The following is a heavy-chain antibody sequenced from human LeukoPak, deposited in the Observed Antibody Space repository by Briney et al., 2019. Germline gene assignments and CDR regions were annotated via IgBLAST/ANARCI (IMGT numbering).Heavy chain of an antibody. CDR3: ARGAMKDSSAYYPSFDP. V-gene: IGHV3-11*01. Sequence: KTGGSLRLSCAASGFTFSDYYMSWIRQAPGKGLEWVSYISSSGSTIYYADSVKGRFTISRDNAKNSLYLQINSLRAEDTAVYYCARGAMKDSSAYYPSFDPWGQGTLVTVSS. CDR2: ISSSGSTI. D-gene: IGHD3-22*01. CDR1: GFTFSDYY. J-gene: IGHJ5*02.